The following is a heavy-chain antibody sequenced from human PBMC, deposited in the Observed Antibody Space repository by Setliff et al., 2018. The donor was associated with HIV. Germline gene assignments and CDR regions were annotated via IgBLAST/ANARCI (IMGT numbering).Heavy chain of an antibody. Sequence: ASVKVSCKASGYTFTSYDINWVRQATGQGLEWMGWMNPNSGNTGYAQKFQGRVTMTRDASISTAYMELNTLKFEDTAVYYCARARRDSCDRGRRNHYYIDVWGKGTTVTVSS. V-gene: IGHV1-8*02. CDR2: MNPNSGNT. D-gene: IGHD1-26*01. J-gene: IGHJ6*03. CDR1: GYTFTSYD. CDR3: ARARRDSCDRGRRNHYYIDV.